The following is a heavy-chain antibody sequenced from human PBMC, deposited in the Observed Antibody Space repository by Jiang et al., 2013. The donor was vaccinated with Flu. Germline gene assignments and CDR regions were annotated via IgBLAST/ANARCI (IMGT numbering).Heavy chain of an antibody. D-gene: IGHD6-19*01. Sequence: ASGFTFSSYGMHWVRQAPGKGLELGGLYSPMIGSEKSHAAAVKGRFTVSRDKSKNILYLQMNSLQREDTAVYYCARVWLSYFFDHWGQGVLVTVSS. CDR3: ARVWLSYFFDH. CDR2: SPMIGSEK. J-gene: IGHJ4*02. V-gene: IGHV3-30-3*01. CDR1: GFTFSSYG.